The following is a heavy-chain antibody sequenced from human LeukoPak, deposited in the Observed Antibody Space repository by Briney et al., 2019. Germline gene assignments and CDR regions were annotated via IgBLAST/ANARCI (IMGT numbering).Heavy chain of an antibody. CDR1: GYIFTSYD. V-gene: IGHV1-46*01. D-gene: IGHD3-22*01. J-gene: IGHJ4*02. Sequence: ASVKVSCKASGYIFTSYDIDWVRQAPGQGLEWMGIINPSGGSTNYAQKFQGRVTMTRDTSTSTVYMELSSLRSEDTAVYYCARDLYHRYYDNSGYAFDYWGQGTLVTVSS. CDR2: INPSGGST. CDR3: ARDLYHRYYDNSGYAFDY.